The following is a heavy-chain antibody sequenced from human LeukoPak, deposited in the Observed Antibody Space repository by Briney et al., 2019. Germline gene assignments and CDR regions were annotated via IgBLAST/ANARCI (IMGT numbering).Heavy chain of an antibody. CDR1: GFTFGDNA. CDR3: AKGRGFRVWDPWDN. Sequence: PGRSLRLSCTASGFTFGDNAMSWVRQAPGKGLEWVSGITNSGENTYYADSVKGRFTISRDNSKNTLFLEMNSLRVEDTAVYYCAKGRGFRVWDPWDNWGQGTLITVSS. D-gene: IGHD3-16*01. CDR2: ITNSGENT. J-gene: IGHJ4*02. V-gene: IGHV3-23*01.